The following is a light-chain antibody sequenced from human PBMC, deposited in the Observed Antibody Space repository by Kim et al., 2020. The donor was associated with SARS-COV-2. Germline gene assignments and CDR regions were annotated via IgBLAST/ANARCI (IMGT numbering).Light chain of an antibody. J-gene: IGKJ2*01. CDR2: DAS. Sequence: EIVLTQSPATLSLSPGERATLSCRASQSVSSYLAWYQQKPGQAPRLLIYDASNRATGIPARFSGSGSGTDFTLTISSLEPEDFAVYYCQRRHTFGQGTKLEI. V-gene: IGKV3-11*01. CDR3: QRRHT. CDR1: QSVSSY.